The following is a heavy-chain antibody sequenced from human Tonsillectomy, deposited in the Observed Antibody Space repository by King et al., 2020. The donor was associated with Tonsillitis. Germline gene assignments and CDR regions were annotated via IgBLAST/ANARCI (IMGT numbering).Heavy chain of an antibody. J-gene: IGHJ5*02. V-gene: IGHV1-18*04. CDR1: GYTFTSYG. CDR2: ISAYNGNT. D-gene: IGHD2-21*02. Sequence: VQLVESGAEVKKPGASVKVSCKASGYTFTSYGISWVRQAPGQGLEWMGWISAYNGNTNYAQKLQGRVTMTTDTSTSTAYMELRSLRSADTAVYYCARPSEEYGGGDCYSSWFDPWGQGTLVTVSS. CDR3: ARPSEEYGGGDCYSSWFDP.